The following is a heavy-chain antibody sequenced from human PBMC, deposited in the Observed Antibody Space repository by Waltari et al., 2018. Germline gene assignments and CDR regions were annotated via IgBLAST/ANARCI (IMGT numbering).Heavy chain of an antibody. CDR3: SRAANWNYVWFGP. CDR1: GSTLPSDG. Sequence: QVQPVQSGSELRKPGASVKVSCKASGSTLPSDGIPWLRQAPGQGPEWMGWMNTNTGIPTYAQGFTGRFVFSLDTSVSTAYLQISDLEAADTAVYYCSRAANWNYVWFGPWGQGTLVTVSS. J-gene: IGHJ5*02. V-gene: IGHV7-4-1*02. D-gene: IGHD3-16*01. CDR2: MNTNTGIP.